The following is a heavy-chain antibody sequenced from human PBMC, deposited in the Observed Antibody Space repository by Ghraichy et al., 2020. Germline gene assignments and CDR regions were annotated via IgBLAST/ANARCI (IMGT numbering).Heavy chain of an antibody. Sequence: GGSLRLSCAASGFTFSSYAMSWVRQAPGKGLEWVSAISGSGGSTYYADSVKGRFTISRDNSKNTLYLQMNSLRAEDTAVYYCAKHVSHQYSSRELNWFDPWGQGTLVTVSS. CDR3: AKHVSHQYSSRELNWFDP. CDR1: GFTFSSYA. V-gene: IGHV3-23*01. D-gene: IGHD6-13*01. J-gene: IGHJ5*02. CDR2: ISGSGGST.